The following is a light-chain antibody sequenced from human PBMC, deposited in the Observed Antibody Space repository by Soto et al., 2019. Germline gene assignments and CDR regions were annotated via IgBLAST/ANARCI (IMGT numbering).Light chain of an antibody. Sequence: DIVLTQSPGTLSLSPGERASLSCRASQSVSSNLAWYQQKPGQAPRLLIYGASTRATGIPARFSGSGSGTEFTLTISSLQSEDFAVYYCQQYNNWPRTFGQGTKV. CDR3: QQYNNWPRT. V-gene: IGKV3-15*01. J-gene: IGKJ1*01. CDR1: QSVSSN. CDR2: GAS.